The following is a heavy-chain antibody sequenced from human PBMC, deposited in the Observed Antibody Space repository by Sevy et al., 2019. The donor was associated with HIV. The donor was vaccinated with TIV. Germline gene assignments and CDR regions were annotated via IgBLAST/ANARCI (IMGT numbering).Heavy chain of an antibody. CDR2: IYTSGST. CDR3: SRDAKYSSGWSDYFDY. D-gene: IGHD6-19*01. CDR1: GGSISSYY. Sequence: SETLSLTCTVSGGSISSYYWSWIRQPAGKGLEWIGRIYTSGSTNYNPSLKSRVTMSVDTSKNQFSLKRSSVTAADTAVYYWSRDAKYSSGWSDYFDYWGQGTLVTVSS. V-gene: IGHV4-4*07. J-gene: IGHJ4*02.